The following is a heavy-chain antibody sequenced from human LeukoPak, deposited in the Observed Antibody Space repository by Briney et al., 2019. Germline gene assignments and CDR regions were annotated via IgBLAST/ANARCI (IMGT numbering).Heavy chain of an antibody. Sequence: GGSLRLSCAASGFTFSDYYMSWIRQAPGKGLDWVSYISSSGSTIYYADSVKGRFTISRDNAKNSLYLQMNSLRAEDTAVYYCARGKYYDSSGYYYVSNIIDYWGQGTLVTVSS. D-gene: IGHD3-22*01. CDR1: GFTFSDYY. CDR2: ISSSGSTI. J-gene: IGHJ4*02. V-gene: IGHV3-11*04. CDR3: ARGKYYDSSGYYYVSNIIDY.